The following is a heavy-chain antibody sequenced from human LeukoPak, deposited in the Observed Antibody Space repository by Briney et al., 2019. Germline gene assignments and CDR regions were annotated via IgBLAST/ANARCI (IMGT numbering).Heavy chain of an antibody. CDR1: GFTFSSYE. V-gene: IGHV3-48*03. CDR2: ISSSGSTI. Sequence: PGGSLRLSCAASGFTFSSYEMNWVRQAPGKGLEWVSYISSSGSTIYYADSVKGRFTISSDNAKNSLYLQMNSLRAEDTAVYYCARDEKGDYDYWGQGTLVTVSS. CDR3: ARDEKGDYDY. D-gene: IGHD4-17*01. J-gene: IGHJ4*02.